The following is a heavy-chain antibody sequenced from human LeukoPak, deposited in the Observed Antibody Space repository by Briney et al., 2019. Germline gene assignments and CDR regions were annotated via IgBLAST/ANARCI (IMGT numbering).Heavy chain of an antibody. CDR2: ISGSGGST. J-gene: IGHJ4*02. CDR1: GFTFSSYA. V-gene: IGHV3-23*01. D-gene: IGHD6-13*01. CDR3: ARGYSSSWYYFDY. Sequence: PGGSLRLSCAASGFTFSSYAMSWVRQAPGKGLEWVSAISGSGGSTYYADSVKGRFTISRDNSKNTLYLQMNSLRAEDTAVYYCARGYSSSWYYFDYWGQGTLVTVSS.